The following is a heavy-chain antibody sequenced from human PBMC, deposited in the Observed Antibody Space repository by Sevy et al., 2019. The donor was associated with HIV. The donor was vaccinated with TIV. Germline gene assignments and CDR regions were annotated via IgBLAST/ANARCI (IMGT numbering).Heavy chain of an antibody. J-gene: IGHJ4*02. Sequence: SETLSLTCTVSGGSISSYYWSWIRQPAGKGLEWIGRIYTSGSTNYNPSLKSRVTMSVDTSKNQFSLKLSSVTAADTAVYYCASLVPRGHSSSWGYWGQGTLVTVSS. CDR2: IYTSGST. CDR3: ASLVPRGHSSSWGY. CDR1: GGSISSYY. V-gene: IGHV4-4*07. D-gene: IGHD6-13*01.